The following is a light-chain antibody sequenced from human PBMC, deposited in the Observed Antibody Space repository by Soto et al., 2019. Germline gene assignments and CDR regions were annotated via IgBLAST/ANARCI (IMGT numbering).Light chain of an antibody. CDR1: SSNIGAGYD. CDR3: QSYDSSLSGSYV. CDR2: GNS. Sequence: QSVLTQPPSVSGAPGQRVTISCTGSSSNIGAGYDVHWYQQLPGTAPKLLIYGNSNRPSGVPDRFSGSKSGPSASLAITGLQAEDDADYYCQSYDSSLSGSYVFGTGTKVTVL. V-gene: IGLV1-40*01. J-gene: IGLJ1*01.